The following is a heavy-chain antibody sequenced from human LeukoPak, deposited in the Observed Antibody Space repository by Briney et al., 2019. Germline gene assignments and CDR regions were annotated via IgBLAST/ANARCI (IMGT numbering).Heavy chain of an antibody. CDR1: GFSLSTSGVG. CDR2: IYWNDNK. CDR3: AHRKEGHWYYDFWSGSGNFDY. V-gene: IGHV2-5*01. Sequence: SGPTLVNPTPTLTLTCTFSGFSLSTSGVGVGWIRQPPGKALEWLALIYWNDNKRYSPSLKSRLTITKDTSKNQVVLTMTNMDPVDTATYYCAHRKEGHWYYDFWSGSGNFDYWGQGTLVTVSS. D-gene: IGHD3-3*01. J-gene: IGHJ4*02.